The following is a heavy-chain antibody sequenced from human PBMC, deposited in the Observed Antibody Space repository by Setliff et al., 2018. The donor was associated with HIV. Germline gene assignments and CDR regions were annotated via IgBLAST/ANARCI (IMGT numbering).Heavy chain of an antibody. CDR1: GFTFNDAW. J-gene: IGHJ4*02. V-gene: IGHV3-15*01. CDR2: IKSKTDGGTT. D-gene: IGHD2-15*01. CDR3: TTKGRDIYTLEAPG. Sequence: GGSLRLSCATSGFTFNDAWMNWVRQAPGKGLEWVGGIKSKTDGGTTDYAAPVKGRFTISRDDSKNMLYLQMNSLETEDTAVYCCTTKGRDIYTLEAPGWGQGTLVTVS.